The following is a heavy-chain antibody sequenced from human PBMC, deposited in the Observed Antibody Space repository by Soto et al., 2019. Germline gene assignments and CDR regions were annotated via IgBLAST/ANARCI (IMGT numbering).Heavy chain of an antibody. Sequence: QVQLVQSGAEVKKPGSSVKVSCKASGGTFSSYAISWVRQAPGQGLEWMGGIIPIFGTANYAQKFQGRVTITADKTTSTADMEMSRLRYEDTAVYYCALEWGVCSGGSCPNDYWGQGTLVTVSS. V-gene: IGHV1-69*06. CDR3: ALEWGVCSGGSCPNDY. J-gene: IGHJ4*02. CDR2: IIPIFGTA. CDR1: GGTFSSYA. D-gene: IGHD2-15*01.